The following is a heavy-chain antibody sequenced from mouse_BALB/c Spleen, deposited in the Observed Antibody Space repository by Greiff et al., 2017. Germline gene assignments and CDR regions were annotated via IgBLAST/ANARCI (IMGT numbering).Heavy chain of an antibody. J-gene: IGHJ2*01. CDR2: ISTYYGNT. D-gene: IGHD1-1*01. CDR1: GYTFTDYA. V-gene: IGHV1-67*01. CDR3: ARDTTPRSYYFDY. Sequence: VKLQQSGPELVRPGVSVKISCKGSGYTFTDYAMHWVKQSHAKSLEWIGVISTYYGNTNYNQKFKGKATMTVDKSSSTAYMELARLTSEDSAIYYCARDTTPRSYYFDYWGQGTTLTVSS.